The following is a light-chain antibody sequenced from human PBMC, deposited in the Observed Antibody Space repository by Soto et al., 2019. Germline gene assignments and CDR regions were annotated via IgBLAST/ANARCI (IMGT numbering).Light chain of an antibody. CDR1: QSVSSK. Sequence: EILMTQSPATLSVSPGETATLSCRASQSVSSKVAWYQQKPGQAPRLLIYGASTRASGIPARFSGSGSGTEFTLTISSLQSEDFAVYYCQQHNNWPPWTFGQGTKVENK. V-gene: IGKV3-15*01. CDR2: GAS. J-gene: IGKJ1*01. CDR3: QQHNNWPPWT.